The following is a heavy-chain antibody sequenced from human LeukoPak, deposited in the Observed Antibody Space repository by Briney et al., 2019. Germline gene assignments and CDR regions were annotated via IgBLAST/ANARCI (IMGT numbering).Heavy chain of an antibody. D-gene: IGHD2/OR15-2a*01. J-gene: IGHJ4*02. Sequence: GSLRLSCVASGFTFSTYAMHWVRQAPGKGLEWVAVISYHGSDKYYGDSVKGRFTISRDNSKNTLYLQMNSPRTEDTAVFYCARAINSAWHNIDYWGQGTLVTVSS. CDR2: ISYHGSDK. CDR1: GFTFSTYA. V-gene: IGHV3-30*04. CDR3: ARAINSAWHNIDY.